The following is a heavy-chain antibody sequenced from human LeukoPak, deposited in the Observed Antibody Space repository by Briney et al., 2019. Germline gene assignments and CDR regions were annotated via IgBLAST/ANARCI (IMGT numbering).Heavy chain of an antibody. D-gene: IGHD6-13*01. CDR2: ISWDGGNT. V-gene: IGHV3-43D*03. J-gene: IGHJ1*01. CDR3: ATGPGAAVGKRYIQH. CDR1: GFTFNDYA. Sequence: GGSLRLSCAASGFTFNDYAMHWVRQAPGKGLEWVSLISWDGGNTYYADSVKGRFTISRDNSKNSLSLQMNSLRAEDTAWYYCATGPGAAVGKRYIQHWGQGTLVTVSS.